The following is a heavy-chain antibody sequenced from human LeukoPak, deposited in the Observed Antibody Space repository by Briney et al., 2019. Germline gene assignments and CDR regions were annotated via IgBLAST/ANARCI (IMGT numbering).Heavy chain of an antibody. Sequence: GGSLRLSCAASGFTFSSYAMSWVRQGPGKGLEWVSTLSGSGASTSYADSVKGLFTISRDNSKNTLYLQMNSLRAEDTARYYCAKQKGYCSGGSCYYSDYWGQGTLVTVSS. CDR1: GFTFSSYA. CDR3: AKQKGYCSGGSCYYSDY. V-gene: IGHV3-23*01. CDR2: LSGSGAST. D-gene: IGHD2-15*01. J-gene: IGHJ4*02.